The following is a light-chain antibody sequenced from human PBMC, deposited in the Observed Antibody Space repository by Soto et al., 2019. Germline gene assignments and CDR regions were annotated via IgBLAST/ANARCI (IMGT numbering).Light chain of an antibody. CDR1: QSIGTW. Sequence: DIQMTQSPSTLSASVGDRVTITCRASQSIGTWLAWYQQKPGKAPKLLIYKASSLEGGVPSRFSGSGSGTDFNITISSLQPDDFATYYCQQYNTSPLTFGGGTTVEIK. CDR3: QQYNTSPLT. J-gene: IGKJ4*01. CDR2: KAS. V-gene: IGKV1-5*03.